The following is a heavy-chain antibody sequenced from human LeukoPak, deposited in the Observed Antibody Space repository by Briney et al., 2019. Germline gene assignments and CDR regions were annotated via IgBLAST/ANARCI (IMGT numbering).Heavy chain of an antibody. D-gene: IGHD6-13*01. CDR1: GFTVSNNY. V-gene: IGHV3-66*01. Sequence: GGSLRLSCAASGFTVSNNYMSWVRHAPGKGLEWVSVMYRGGSTYYADPVQGRFTMSRDNSKNTLYLQMNSLRAEDTAVYYCARDGGAAAGYWGQGTLVTVSS. CDR2: MYRGGST. CDR3: ARDGGAAAGY. J-gene: IGHJ4*02.